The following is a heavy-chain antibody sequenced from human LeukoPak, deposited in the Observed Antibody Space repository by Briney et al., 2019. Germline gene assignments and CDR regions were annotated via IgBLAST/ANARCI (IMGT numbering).Heavy chain of an antibody. CDR2: FYSTGNT. CDR3: ARDGDAVSAAIAGAFDL. CDR1: AVSISSGNFY. V-gene: IGHV4-61*09. Sequence: PSETVSLTCTVSAVSISSGNFYWSWIRQSAGKGLEWIGHFYSTGNTKYNPSLKSRVTISADTSKNQISLRLRSVTAADTAMFYCARDGDAVSAAIAGAFDLWGRGTMVTVSS. D-gene: IGHD2-2*01. J-gene: IGHJ3*01.